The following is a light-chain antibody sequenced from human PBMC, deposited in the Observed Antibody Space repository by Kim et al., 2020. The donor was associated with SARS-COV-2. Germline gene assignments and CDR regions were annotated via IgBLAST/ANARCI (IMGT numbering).Light chain of an antibody. J-gene: IGKJ2*01. V-gene: IGKV1-39*01. CDR1: QSISSY. CDR2: AAS. Sequence: SASVGDRVTNTCRASQSISSYLNWYQQKPGKAPKLLLYAASSLQSGVPSRFSGSGSGTDFTLTISSLQPEDFATYYCQQSYSTPRTFGQGTKLEI. CDR3: QQSYSTPRT.